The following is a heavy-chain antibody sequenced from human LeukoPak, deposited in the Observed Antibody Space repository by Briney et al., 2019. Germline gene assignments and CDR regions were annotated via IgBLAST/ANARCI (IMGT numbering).Heavy chain of an antibody. CDR1: GGSISSYF. D-gene: IGHD1-26*01. V-gene: IGHV4-59*08. CDR3: ARPLKIVGGTPYYMDV. J-gene: IGHJ6*03. CDR2: ICYSGSGST. Sequence: SETLSLTCTVSGGSISSYFWSWIRQPPGKGLVWIGYICYSGSGSTNYNPSLKSRVTISVDTSKNQFSLKLNSVTAADTAVYYCARPLKIVGGTPYYMDVWGKGTTVTVSS.